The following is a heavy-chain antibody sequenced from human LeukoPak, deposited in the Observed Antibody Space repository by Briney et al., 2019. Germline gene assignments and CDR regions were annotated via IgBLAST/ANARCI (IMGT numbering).Heavy chain of an antibody. CDR2: ISSSSSYI. J-gene: IGHJ4*02. V-gene: IGHV3-21*04. D-gene: IGHD3-22*01. Sequence: GGSLRLSCAASGFTFSSYSMNWVRQAPGKGLEWVSSISSSSSYIYYADSVKGRFTISRDNSKNTLYLQMNSLRAEDTAVYYCANSYYYDSSGFYWGQGTLVTVSS. CDR1: GFTFSSYS. CDR3: ANSYYYDSSGFY.